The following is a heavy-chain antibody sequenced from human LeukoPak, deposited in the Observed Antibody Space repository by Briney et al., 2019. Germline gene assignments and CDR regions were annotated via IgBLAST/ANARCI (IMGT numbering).Heavy chain of an antibody. CDR2: IGISSGNT. D-gene: IGHD5-12*01. Sequence: GGSLRLSCAASGLNFIDYSMNWVRQAPGKGLEWISYIGISSGNTKYADSVKGRFTISRDKARNSLYLQMNSLRVEDTAMYYCARDHRYAFDNWGHGTLVTVSS. CDR3: ARDHRYAFDN. V-gene: IGHV3-48*01. J-gene: IGHJ4*01. CDR1: GLNFIDYS.